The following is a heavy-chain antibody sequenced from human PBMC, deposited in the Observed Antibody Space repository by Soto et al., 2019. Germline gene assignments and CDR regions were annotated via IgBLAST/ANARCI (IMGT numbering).Heavy chain of an antibody. J-gene: IGHJ4*02. V-gene: IGHV3-74*02. CDR1: GFIFSHSW. CDR2: INSDGTTL. D-gene: IGHD1-7*01. Sequence: EVQLVESGGGLVQPGGSLRLSCAASGFIFSHSWMHWVRQAPGKGPVWVSRINSDGTTLNAADSVKGRFTISREHAKNKPYLQMDSVRAEDTAVYYCTRAGNYRFDYWGQGNLVTVSS. CDR3: TRAGNYRFDY.